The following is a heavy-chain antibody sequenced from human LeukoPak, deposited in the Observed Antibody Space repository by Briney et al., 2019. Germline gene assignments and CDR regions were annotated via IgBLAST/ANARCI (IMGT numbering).Heavy chain of an antibody. V-gene: IGHV3-23*01. J-gene: IGHJ3*02. D-gene: IGHD2-8*02. CDR2: ISGSGGST. CDR3: ARAGGPLESDAFDI. Sequence: GGSLRLSCAASGFTFSSYAMSWVRQAPGEGLEWVSAISGSGGSTYYADSVKGRFTISRDNAKNSLYLQMNSLRAEDTAVYYCARAGGPLESDAFDIWGQGTMVTVSS. CDR1: GFTFSSYA.